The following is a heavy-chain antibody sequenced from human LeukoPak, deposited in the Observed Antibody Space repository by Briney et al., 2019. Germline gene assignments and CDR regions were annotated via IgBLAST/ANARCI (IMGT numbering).Heavy chain of an antibody. CDR3: AKDWAPSGYYSTDF. Sequence: GSLRLSCAASGFTFRSYAMSWVRQVPGRAPEWVSTITPGDDTTYYADSVRGRFTISRDNSRNTVYLQMNSLRVEDTAVYSCAKDWAPSGYYSTDFWGQGTLVTVSS. CDR2: ITPGDDTT. CDR1: GFTFRSYA. D-gene: IGHD3-3*01. J-gene: IGHJ4*02. V-gene: IGHV3-23*01.